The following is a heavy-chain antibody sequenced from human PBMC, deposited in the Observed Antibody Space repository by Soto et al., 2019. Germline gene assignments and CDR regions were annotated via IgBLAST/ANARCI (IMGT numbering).Heavy chain of an antibody. CDR2: ISAYNGDT. J-gene: IGHJ6*02. Sequence: QVQQVQSGAEVKKPGASVKVSCKASGYIFIDYGFSWVRQAPGQGLEWMGWISAYNGDTNYAQKFQGRLTMTADTSTNTTYMELRSLRPDDTAVYYCARESRLLGYYYGMDVWGQGTTVTVSS. D-gene: IGHD5-18*01. CDR1: GYIFIDYG. V-gene: IGHV1-18*01. CDR3: ARESRLLGYYYGMDV.